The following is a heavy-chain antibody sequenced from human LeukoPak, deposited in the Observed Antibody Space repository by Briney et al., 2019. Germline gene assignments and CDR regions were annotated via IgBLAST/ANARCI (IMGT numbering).Heavy chain of an antibody. CDR1: GFTFSSYA. Sequence: TGGPLRLSCAASGFTFSSYAMSWVRQAPGKGLEWVSAISGSGGSTYYADSVKGRFTISRDNSKNTLYLQMNSLRAEDTAVYYCANGGVIYWYFDLWGRGTLVTVSS. D-gene: IGHD2-8*02. V-gene: IGHV3-23*01. CDR2: ISGSGGST. CDR3: ANGGVIYWYFDL. J-gene: IGHJ2*01.